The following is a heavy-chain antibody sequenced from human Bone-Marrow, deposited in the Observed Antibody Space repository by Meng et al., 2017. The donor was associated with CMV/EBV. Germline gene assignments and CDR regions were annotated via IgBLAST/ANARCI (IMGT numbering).Heavy chain of an antibody. D-gene: IGHD3-22*01. V-gene: IGHV1-18*01. J-gene: IGHJ4*02. Sequence: QVQLVQSGAEVKKPGASVKVSCKAAGYTFTSYGISWVRQAPGQGLEWTGWISAYNGNTNYAQKLQGRVTMTTDTSTSTAYMELRSLRSDDTAVYYCARAQYYYDSSGYLPHDWGQGTLVTVSS. CDR1: GYTFTSYG. CDR2: ISAYNGNT. CDR3: ARAQYYYDSSGYLPHD.